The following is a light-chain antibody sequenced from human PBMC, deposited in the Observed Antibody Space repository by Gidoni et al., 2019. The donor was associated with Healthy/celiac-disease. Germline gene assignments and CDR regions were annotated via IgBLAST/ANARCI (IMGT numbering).Light chain of an antibody. V-gene: IGKV1-9*01. CDR2: AAS. J-gene: IGKJ3*01. CDR1: QGISSY. CDR3: QQLNSYPFT. Sequence: DIQMTQSPPFLSASVADRVTITCRASQGISSYLAWYQQKPGKAPKLLIYAASTLQGGVPSRFSGSGSGTEFTLTISSLQPEDFATYSCQQLNSYPFTFXPXTKVDIK.